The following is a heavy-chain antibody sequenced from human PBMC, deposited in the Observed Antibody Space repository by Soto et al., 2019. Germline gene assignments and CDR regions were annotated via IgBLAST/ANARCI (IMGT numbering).Heavy chain of an antibody. Sequence: GGSLRLSCAASGFTFSSYSMNWVRQAPGKGLEWVSSISSSSSYIYYADSVKGRFTISRDNAKNSLYLQMNSLRAEDTAVYYCARDFPPREGTVVVPAAITLYYYYYGMDVWGQGTTVTVSS. CDR1: GFTFSSYS. CDR2: ISSSSSYI. V-gene: IGHV3-21*01. D-gene: IGHD2-2*01. CDR3: ARDFPPREGTVVVPAAITLYYYYYGMDV. J-gene: IGHJ6*02.